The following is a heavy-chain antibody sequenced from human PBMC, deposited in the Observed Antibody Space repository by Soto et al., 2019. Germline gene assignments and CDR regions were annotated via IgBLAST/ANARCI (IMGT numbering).Heavy chain of an antibody. CDR3: ARDRIAAAGTYYYYGMDV. CDR1: GGTFSSYA. CDR2: IIPIFGTA. V-gene: IGHV1-69*12. J-gene: IGHJ6*02. Sequence: QVQLVQSGAEVKKPGSSVKVSCKASGGTFSSYAISWVRQAPGQGLEWMGGIIPIFGTANYAQKFQGRVTITADESTSTAYMELGSLRAEDTAVYYCARDRIAAAGTYYYYGMDVWGQGTTVTVSS. D-gene: IGHD6-13*01.